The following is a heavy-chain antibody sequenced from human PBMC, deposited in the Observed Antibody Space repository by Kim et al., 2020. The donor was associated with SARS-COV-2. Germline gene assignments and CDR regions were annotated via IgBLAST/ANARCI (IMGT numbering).Heavy chain of an antibody. CDR3: ARSPVTTGLYMDN. V-gene: IGHV3-23*01. CDR2: ISGHGDTI. Sequence: GGSLRLSCAASGFSFTAYAMSWVRQAPGKGLEWVSTISGHGDTIYYGDSVKGRFTISRENSNNTVYLLMNSLTHEDTAVYFCARSPVTTGLYMDNWGRGT. J-gene: IGHJ6*01. D-gene: IGHD4-17*01. CDR1: GFSFTAYA.